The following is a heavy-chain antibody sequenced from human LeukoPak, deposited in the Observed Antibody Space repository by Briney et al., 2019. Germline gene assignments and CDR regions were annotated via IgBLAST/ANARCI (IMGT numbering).Heavy chain of an antibody. CDR1: GFTFDDNA. V-gene: IGHV3-9*01. D-gene: IGHD3-22*01. J-gene: IGHJ4*02. CDR3: AKDTIPTLSSGLDY. CDR2: ISWNSHSI. Sequence: GGSLRLSCAASGFTFDDNAMHWVRQAPGKGLEWVSGISWNSHSIGYADSVKGRFTISRDNAKNSLYLQMNSLRAEDTALYYCAKDTIPTLSSGLDYWGQGTLVTVSS.